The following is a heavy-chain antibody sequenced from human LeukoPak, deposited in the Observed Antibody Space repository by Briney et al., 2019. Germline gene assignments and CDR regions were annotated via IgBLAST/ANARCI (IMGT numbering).Heavy chain of an antibody. CDR3: ARLAPGAAAILDYYYYMDV. D-gene: IGHD2-2*01. CDR1: GYTFTGYY. V-gene: IGHV1-2*02. CDR2: INPNSGGT. J-gene: IGHJ6*03. Sequence: ASVKVSCKASGYTFTGYYMHWVRRAPGQGLEWMGWINPNSGGTNYAQKFQGRVTMTRDTSISTAYMEVSRLRSDDTAVYYCARLAPGAAAILDYYYYMDVWGKGTTVTVSS.